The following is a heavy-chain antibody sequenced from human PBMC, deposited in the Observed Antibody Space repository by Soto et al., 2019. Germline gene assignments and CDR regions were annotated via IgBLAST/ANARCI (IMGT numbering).Heavy chain of an antibody. CDR3: ADTAMESYYFDY. J-gene: IGHJ4*02. Sequence: ASVKVSCKVSGYTLTELSMHWVRQAPGKGLEWMGGFDPEDGETIYAQKFQGRVTMTEDTSTDTAYMELSSLRSEDTAVYYCADTAMESYYFDYWGQGTLVTVSS. CDR1: GYTLTELS. D-gene: IGHD5-18*01. CDR2: FDPEDGET. V-gene: IGHV1-24*01.